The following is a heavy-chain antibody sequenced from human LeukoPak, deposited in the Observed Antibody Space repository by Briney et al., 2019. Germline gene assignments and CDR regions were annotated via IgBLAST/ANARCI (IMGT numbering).Heavy chain of an antibody. V-gene: IGHV4-38-2*01. CDR1: GYSISTGYN. CDR3: ARGYYGSGSYYKGNYFDY. Sequence: PSETLSLTCAVSGYSISTGYNWGWIRQSPGKGLEWIGSISHSGSTYYNPSLKSRVTISLDTSNNEFSLSLSSATAADTALYFCARGYYGSGSYYKGNYFDYWGQGTLVTVSS. J-gene: IGHJ4*02. D-gene: IGHD3-10*01. CDR2: ISHSGST.